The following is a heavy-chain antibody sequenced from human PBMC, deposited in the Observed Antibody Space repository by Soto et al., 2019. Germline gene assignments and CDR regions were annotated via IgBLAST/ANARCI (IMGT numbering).Heavy chain of an antibody. CDR2: IIPILGIP. D-gene: IGHD3-22*01. Sequence: SVKVSCKVSGDTFSTYSISWVRQAPGQGLEWLGGIIPILGIPSYAQRFQDRVTITADKSTSTAYMELSSLRSEDTAVYYCARERSRYDRSGYYRPDYWGQGTLVTVSS. CDR3: ARERSRYDRSGYYRPDY. V-gene: IGHV1-69*10. CDR1: GDTFSTYS. J-gene: IGHJ4*02.